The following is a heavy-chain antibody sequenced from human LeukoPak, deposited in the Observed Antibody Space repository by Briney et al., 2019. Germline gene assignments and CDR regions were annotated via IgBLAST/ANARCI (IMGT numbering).Heavy chain of an antibody. CDR3: AREDRYCSSTSCYIIDY. CDR1: GYTFTSYY. J-gene: IGHJ4*02. D-gene: IGHD2-2*02. Sequence: ASVKVSCKASGYTFTSYYMHWVRQAPEQGLEWMGIINPSGGSTSYAQKFQGRVTMTRDTSTSTVYMELSSLRSEDTAVYYCAREDRYCSSTSCYIIDYWGQGTLVTVSS. CDR2: INPSGGST. V-gene: IGHV1-46*01.